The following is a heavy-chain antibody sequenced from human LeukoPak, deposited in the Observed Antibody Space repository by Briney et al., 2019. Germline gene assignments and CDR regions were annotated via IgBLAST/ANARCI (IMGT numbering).Heavy chain of an antibody. Sequence: PSETLSLTCTVSGGSISSTYYYWGWVRQAPGKGLEWVSVIYSGGSTYYADSVKGRFTISRDNSKNTLYLQMNSLRAEDTAVYYCARESIAAAGTDYYYYGMDVWGQGTTVTVSS. CDR2: IYSGGST. CDR1: GGSISSTYYY. CDR3: ARESIAAAGTDYYYYGMDV. D-gene: IGHD6-13*01. V-gene: IGHV3-53*01. J-gene: IGHJ6*02.